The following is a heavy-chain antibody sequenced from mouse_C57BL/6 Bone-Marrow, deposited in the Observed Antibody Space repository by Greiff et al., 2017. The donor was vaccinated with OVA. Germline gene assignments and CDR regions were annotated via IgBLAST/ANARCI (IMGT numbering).Heavy chain of an antibody. Sequence: EVQVVESGGGLVQPKGSLKLSCAASGFSFNTYAMNWVRQAPGKGLEWVARIRSKSNNYATYYADSVKDRFTISRDDSESMLYLQMNNLKTEDTAMYYCVRHGGNYGFDYWGQGTTLTVSS. V-gene: IGHV10-1*01. D-gene: IGHD2-1*01. J-gene: IGHJ2*01. CDR3: VRHGGNYGFDY. CDR2: IRSKSNNYAT. CDR1: GFSFNTYA.